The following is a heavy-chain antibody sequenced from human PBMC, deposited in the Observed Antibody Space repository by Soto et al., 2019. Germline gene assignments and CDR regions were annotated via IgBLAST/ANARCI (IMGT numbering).Heavy chain of an antibody. D-gene: IGHD3-3*01. J-gene: IGHJ6*03. CDR3: ARYGGSYYVFWSGYSTSYYYYYYMDV. CDR2: ISAYNGNT. Sequence: ASVKVSCKASGYTFTSYGISWVRQAPGQGLEWMGWISAYNGNTNYAQKLQGRVTMTKDTSTSTAYMELRSLRSDDTAVYYCARYGGSYYVFWSGYSTSYYYYYYMDVWGKGTTVTVSS. V-gene: IGHV1-18*01. CDR1: GYTFTSYG.